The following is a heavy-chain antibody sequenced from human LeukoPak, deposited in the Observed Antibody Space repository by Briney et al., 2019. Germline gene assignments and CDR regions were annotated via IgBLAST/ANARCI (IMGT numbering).Heavy chain of an antibody. D-gene: IGHD3-22*01. CDR1: GFTFSDYY. Sequence: GGSLRLSCAASGFTFSDYYMSWIRQAPGKGLEWVSYISSSGSTIYYANSVKGRFTISRDNAKNSLYLQMNSLRAEDTAVYYCARELTYYHDSSGYYTFDYWGQGTLVTVSS. CDR3: ARELTYYHDSSGYYTFDY. V-gene: IGHV3-11*04. J-gene: IGHJ4*02. CDR2: ISSSGSTI.